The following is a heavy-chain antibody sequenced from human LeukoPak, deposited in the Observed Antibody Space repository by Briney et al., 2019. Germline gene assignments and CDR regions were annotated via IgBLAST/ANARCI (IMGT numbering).Heavy chain of an antibody. CDR2: MNPKSGGT. CDR1: GYTFTGSY. J-gene: IGHJ4*02. D-gene: IGHD1-1*01. CDR3: AREGRDATGTTGFDS. Sequence: ASVKVSCKASGYTFTGSYMHWVRQAPGQGLEWMGWMNPKSGGTNYAQKFQGRVTLTRDTSISTAYMEVSSLTSDDTAVYYCAREGRDATGTTGFDSWGQGTLVTVSS. V-gene: IGHV1-2*02.